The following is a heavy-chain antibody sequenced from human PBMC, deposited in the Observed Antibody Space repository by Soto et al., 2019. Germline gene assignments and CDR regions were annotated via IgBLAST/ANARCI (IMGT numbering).Heavy chain of an antibody. J-gene: IGHJ3*02. CDR3: ASRKITSDAFDI. V-gene: IGHV5-51*01. CDR2: IYPRDSDT. CDR1: ADSFTSYW. Sequence: GQSLKISCKGSADSFTSYWIGWVRQMPVKGLQWMGIIYPRDSDTRYRPSFQGQVTNSADKSISPAYLQWSSLKASDSAVYYCASRKITSDAFDIWGQGTMVTVSS.